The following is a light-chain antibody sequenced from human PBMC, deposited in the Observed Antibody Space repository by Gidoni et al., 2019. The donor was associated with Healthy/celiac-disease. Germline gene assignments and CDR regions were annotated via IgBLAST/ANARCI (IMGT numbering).Light chain of an antibody. CDR2: GAS. CDR1: QSVSSN. V-gene: IGKV3-15*01. CDR3: QQYNNWPSWX. Sequence: EIVMTQSPATLSVSPGERATLSCRASQSVSSNLAWYQQKPGQAPRLLIYGASTRATGIPARFSGSGSGTEFTLTISSLQSEDFAVYYCQQYNNWPSWXFXQGTXVEIK. J-gene: IGKJ1*01.